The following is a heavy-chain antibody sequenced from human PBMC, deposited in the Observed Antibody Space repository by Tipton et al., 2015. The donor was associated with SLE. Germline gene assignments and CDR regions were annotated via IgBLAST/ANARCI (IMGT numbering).Heavy chain of an antibody. CDR2: ISHSGST. CDR3: AKDPRAGDGDGV. D-gene: IGHD7-27*01. Sequence: TLSLTCAVYGGSFSGYYWSWIRQPPGKGLEWIGEISHSGSTNYNPSLKSRVTISVDTSKNQFSLNLYSVTAADTAVYYCAKDPRAGDGDGVWGKGTTVTVSS. CDR1: GGSFSGYY. V-gene: IGHV4-34*01. J-gene: IGHJ6*04.